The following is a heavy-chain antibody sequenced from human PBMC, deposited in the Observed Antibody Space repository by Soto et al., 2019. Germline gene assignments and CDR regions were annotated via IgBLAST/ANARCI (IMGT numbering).Heavy chain of an antibody. CDR2: IYYSGST. D-gene: IGHD6-13*01. V-gene: IGHV4-61*08. Sequence: PSETLSLTCTVSGGSISSGDYYWSWIRQPPGKGLEWIGYIYYSGSTNYNPSLKSRVTISVDTSKNQFSLKLSSVTAADTAVYYCARVKGWSWYLPAAFDIWGQGTMVTVSS. J-gene: IGHJ3*02. CDR3: ARVKGWSWYLPAAFDI. CDR1: GGSISSGDYY.